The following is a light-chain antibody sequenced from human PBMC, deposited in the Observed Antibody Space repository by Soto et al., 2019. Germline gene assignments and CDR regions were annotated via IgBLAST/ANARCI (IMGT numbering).Light chain of an antibody. CDR2: DAS. V-gene: IGKV3-11*01. J-gene: IGKJ4*01. Sequence: EIVLTQSPATLSLSPGERATLSCRASKSVSSYLAWHQRKPGQAPRLRIYDASNRAPGVPAGFSGRACGTDFTLTISSLEPQDSADYYWQQRSNWPLTCGGGTKV. CDR1: KSVSSY. CDR3: QQRSNWPLT.